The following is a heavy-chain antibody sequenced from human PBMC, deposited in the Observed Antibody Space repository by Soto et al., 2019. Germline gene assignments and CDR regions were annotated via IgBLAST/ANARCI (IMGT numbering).Heavy chain of an antibody. Sequence: ASVKVSCKASGYTFTSYDINWVRQATGQGLEWMGWMNPNSGNTGYAQKFQGRVTMTRNTSISTAYMELSSLRSEDTAVYYCARGSKVVVPAAMPHHYYYYYMDVWGKGTTVTVSS. CDR1: GYTFTSYD. D-gene: IGHD2-2*01. V-gene: IGHV1-8*01. CDR3: ARGSKVVVPAAMPHHYYYYYMDV. J-gene: IGHJ6*03. CDR2: MNPNSGNT.